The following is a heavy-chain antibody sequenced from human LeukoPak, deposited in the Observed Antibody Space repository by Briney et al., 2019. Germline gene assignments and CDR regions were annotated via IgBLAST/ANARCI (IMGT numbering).Heavy chain of an antibody. CDR3: ARAFRDPLSGSYYFDY. CDR2: IYTSGST. D-gene: IGHD1-26*01. CDR1: GGSISSYY. V-gene: IGHV4-4*07. Sequence: PETLSLTCTVSGGSISSYYWSWIRQPAGKGLEWIGRIYTSGSTNYNPSLKSRVTMSVDTSKNQFSLKLSSVTAADTAVYYCARAFRDPLSGSYYFDYWGQGTLVTVSS. J-gene: IGHJ4*02.